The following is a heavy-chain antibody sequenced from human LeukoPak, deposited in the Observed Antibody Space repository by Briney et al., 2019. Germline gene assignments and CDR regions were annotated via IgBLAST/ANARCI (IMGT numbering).Heavy chain of an antibody. CDR3: TRAFGKVWYFDL. CDR1: GGSISSYY. Sequence: SETLSLTCTVSGGSISSYYWSWIRQPPGKGLEWIGYIYHSGSTNYNPSLKSRVTISVDTSKNQFSLKLSSVTAADTAVYYCTRAFGKVWYFDLWGRGTLVTVSS. CDR2: IYHSGST. D-gene: IGHD2/OR15-2a*01. V-gene: IGHV4-59*01. J-gene: IGHJ2*01.